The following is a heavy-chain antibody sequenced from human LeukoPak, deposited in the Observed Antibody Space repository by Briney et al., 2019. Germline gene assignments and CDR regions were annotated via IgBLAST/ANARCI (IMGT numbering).Heavy chain of an antibody. V-gene: IGHV3-23*01. CDR2: ISAIGDTT. CDR3: EVESTHACDI. Sequence: PGRSLRLSCAASGFTFSSYATSWVRQAPAKGLEWVSVISAIGDTTYYAASVKGRSTLPRDHPKNTAYLQMNSLRGEDTAVYYCEVESTHACDIRGEGTTVTASS. J-gene: IGHJ3*02. CDR1: GFTFSSYA.